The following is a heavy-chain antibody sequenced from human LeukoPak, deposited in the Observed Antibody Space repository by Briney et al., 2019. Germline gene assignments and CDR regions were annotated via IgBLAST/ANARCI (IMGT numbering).Heavy chain of an antibody. Sequence: ASVKLSCTVSGYTLTELSMHWVRQAPGKGLEWMGGFDPEDGETIYAQKFQGRVTMTEDTSTDTAYRERSSLRSEDTAVYDCATVGIFANRFDPWGQGTLVTVSS. J-gene: IGHJ5*02. V-gene: IGHV1-24*01. CDR3: ATVGIFANRFDP. D-gene: IGHD3-3*01. CDR1: GYTLTELS. CDR2: FDPEDGET.